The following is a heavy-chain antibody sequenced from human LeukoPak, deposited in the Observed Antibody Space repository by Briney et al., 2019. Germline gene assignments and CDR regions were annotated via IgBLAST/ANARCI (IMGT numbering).Heavy chain of an antibody. D-gene: IGHD3-3*01. CDR2: IYYSGST. J-gene: IGHJ3*02. CDR1: GGSISSSSYY. CDR3: ARDFRRGYDFWSGYYTLGAFDI. Sequence: SETLSLTCTVSGGSISSSSYYWGWIRQPPGKGLEWIGSIYYSGSTYYNPSLKSRVTISVDTSKNQFSLKLSSVTAADTAVYYCARDFRRGYDFWSGYYTLGAFDIWGQGTMVTDSS. V-gene: IGHV4-39*07.